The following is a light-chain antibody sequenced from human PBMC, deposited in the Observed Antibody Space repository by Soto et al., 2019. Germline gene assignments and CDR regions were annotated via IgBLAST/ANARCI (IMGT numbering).Light chain of an antibody. Sequence: EIVLTQSPGTLFLSPGERATLSCRASQSMGSNLAWYQQKPGQAPRLLIYGASSRATGIPDRFSGGGSGTDFTFTISRLEPKDPAVNYCRSYRSWPPTFGQGPRWIS. CDR3: RSYRSWPPT. J-gene: IGKJ3*01. V-gene: IGKV3-20*01. CDR2: GAS. CDR1: QSMGSN.